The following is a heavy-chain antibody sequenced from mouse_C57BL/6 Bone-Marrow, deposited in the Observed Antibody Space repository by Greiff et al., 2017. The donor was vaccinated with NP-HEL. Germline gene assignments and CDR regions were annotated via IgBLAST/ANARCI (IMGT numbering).Heavy chain of an antibody. D-gene: IGHD1-1*01. CDR1: GYAFSSSW. Sequence: VQLQQSGPELVKPGASVKISCKASGYAFSSSWMNWVKQRPGKGLEWIGRIYPGDGDTNYNGKFKGKATLTADKSSSTAYMQLSSLTSEESAVYFCAREGFITTVDYAMDYWGQGTSVTVAS. J-gene: IGHJ4*01. CDR3: AREGFITTVDYAMDY. CDR2: IYPGDGDT. V-gene: IGHV1-82*01.